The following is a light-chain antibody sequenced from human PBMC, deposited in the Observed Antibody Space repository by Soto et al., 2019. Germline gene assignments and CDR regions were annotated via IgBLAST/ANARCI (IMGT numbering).Light chain of an antibody. Sequence: SVLPQPASVSGSPGQSITISCTGTSSDVGGYNYVSWCQQHPGKAPKLMIYDVSNRPSGVSNRFSGSKSGNTASLTISGLQAEDEADYYCSSYTSSSTLLLVFGTGTKVTVL. CDR2: DVS. CDR3: SSYTSSSTLLLV. V-gene: IGLV2-14*01. J-gene: IGLJ1*01. CDR1: SSDVGGYNY.